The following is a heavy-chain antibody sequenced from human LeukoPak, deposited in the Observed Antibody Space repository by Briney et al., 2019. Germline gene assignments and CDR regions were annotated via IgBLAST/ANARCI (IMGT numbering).Heavy chain of an antibody. Sequence: SETLSLTCTVSGGSISSSSYYWGWIRQPPGKGLEWIGEINHSGSTNYNPSLKSRVTISVDTSKNQFSLKLSSVTAADTAVYYCARRMGRYYGSGSYYKIDYWGQGTLVTVSS. V-gene: IGHV4-39*07. D-gene: IGHD3-10*01. CDR3: ARRMGRYYGSGSYYKIDY. J-gene: IGHJ4*02. CDR2: INHSGST. CDR1: GGSISSSSYY.